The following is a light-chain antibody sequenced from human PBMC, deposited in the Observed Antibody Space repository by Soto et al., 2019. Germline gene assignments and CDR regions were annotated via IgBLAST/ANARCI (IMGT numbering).Light chain of an antibody. V-gene: IGKV4-1*01. CDR1: QSVLYSANNKNY. J-gene: IGKJ4*01. CDR2: WAS. CDR3: QQYYSNALT. Sequence: DIVMTQSPDSLAVSLGERATINCKSSQSVLYSANNKNYLDWYQQKPGQPPKLVIYWASTRESGVPDRFSGSGSGTDFTLTISSLQAEDVAVYYCQQYYSNALTFGGGTKVEIK.